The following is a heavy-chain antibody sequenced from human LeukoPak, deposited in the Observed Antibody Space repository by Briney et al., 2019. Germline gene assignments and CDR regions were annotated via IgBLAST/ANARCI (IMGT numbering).Heavy chain of an antibody. CDR3: ARASYSYDINGWVPFDY. J-gene: IGHJ4*02. CDR2: IYTSGST. Sequence: PSETLSLTCTVSGNSISSGDNYWSWIRQPAGKGLEWIGRIYTSGSTNYNPSLKSRVTISGDTSKNQFSLRLSSVTAADTAVYYCARASYSYDINGWVPFDYWGQGTLVTVSS. V-gene: IGHV4-61*02. D-gene: IGHD3-22*01. CDR1: GNSISSGDNY.